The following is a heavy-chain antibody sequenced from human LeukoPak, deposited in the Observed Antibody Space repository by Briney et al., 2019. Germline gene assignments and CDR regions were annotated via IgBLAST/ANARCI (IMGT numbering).Heavy chain of an antibody. CDR3: ARGVSSGYYSVYYFDY. Sequence: SETLSLTCTVSGVSISNYYWSWIRQHAGKGLEWIGRIYPSGSTNYNPSLKSRVTMSVDTSKNQFYLKLTSVTAADTAVYYCARGVSSGYYSVYYFDYWGQGTLVTVSS. J-gene: IGHJ4*02. CDR1: GVSISNYY. CDR2: IYPSGST. D-gene: IGHD3-22*01. V-gene: IGHV4-4*07.